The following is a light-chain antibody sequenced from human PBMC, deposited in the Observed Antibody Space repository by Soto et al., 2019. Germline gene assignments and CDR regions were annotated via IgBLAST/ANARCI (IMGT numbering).Light chain of an antibody. Sequence: EIVLTQSPATLSLSPGERATLSCRASQSVSSYLAWYQQKPGQAPRLLIYDASNRATGIPARFSGSGSGTDFTLTISSLEPEDFAVYYCQQRSNCPLTFGGGTKVENK. CDR1: QSVSSY. CDR2: DAS. J-gene: IGKJ4*01. V-gene: IGKV3-11*01. CDR3: QQRSNCPLT.